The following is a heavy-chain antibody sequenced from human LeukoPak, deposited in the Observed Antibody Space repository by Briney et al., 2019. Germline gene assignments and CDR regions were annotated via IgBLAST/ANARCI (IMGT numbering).Heavy chain of an antibody. Sequence: SETLSHTCTVSGGSISSYYWSWIRQPAGKGLEWIGRIYTSGSTSYNPSLKSRVTMSVDTSKNQFSLKLSSVTAADTAVYYCARDSRSTYCSSTSCYDYWGQGTLVTVSS. D-gene: IGHD2-2*01. CDR1: GGSISSYY. J-gene: IGHJ4*02. CDR2: IYTSGST. CDR3: ARDSRSTYCSSTSCYDY. V-gene: IGHV4-4*07.